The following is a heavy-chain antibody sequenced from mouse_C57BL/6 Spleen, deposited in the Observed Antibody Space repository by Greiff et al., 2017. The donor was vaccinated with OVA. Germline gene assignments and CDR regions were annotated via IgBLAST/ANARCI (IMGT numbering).Heavy chain of an antibody. D-gene: IGHD2-4*01. Sequence: QVQLQQPGAELVKPGASVKLSCKASGYTFTSYWMQWVKQRPGQGLEWIGEIDPSDSYTNYNQKFKGKATLTVDPSSSTAYMQLSSLTAEDSAVYDRARGDDCGGAWFADWGQGTMVTVSA. CDR2: IDPSDSYT. J-gene: IGHJ3*01. CDR1: GYTFTSYW. CDR3: ARGDDCGGAWFAD. V-gene: IGHV1-50*01.